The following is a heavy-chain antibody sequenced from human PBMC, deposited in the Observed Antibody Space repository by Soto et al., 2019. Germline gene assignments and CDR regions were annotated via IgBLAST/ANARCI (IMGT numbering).Heavy chain of an antibody. V-gene: IGHV4-30-2*01. CDR2: IYHSGST. CDR3: ARARRRFGELPYYYGMDV. J-gene: IGHJ6*02. CDR1: GGSISSGGYS. D-gene: IGHD3-10*01. Sequence: PSETLSLTCAVSGGSISSGGYSWSWIRQPPGKGLEWIGYIYHSGSTYYNPSLKSRVTISVDRSKNQFSLKLSSVTAADTAVYYCARARRRFGELPYYYGMDVWGQGTPVTVSS.